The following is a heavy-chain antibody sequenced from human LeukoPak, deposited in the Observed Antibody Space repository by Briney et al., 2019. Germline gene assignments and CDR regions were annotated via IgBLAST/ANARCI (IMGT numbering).Heavy chain of an antibody. CDR3: ARGGYYYYYYMDV. CDR2: INWNGGST. J-gene: IGHJ6*03. V-gene: IGHV3-20*04. Sequence: GGSLRLSCAASGFTFSSYGMHWVRQAPGKGLEWVSGINWNGGSTRYADSVKGRFTISRDNAKNSLYMQMNSLRAEDTALYYCARGGYYYYYYMDVWGKGTTVTVSS. CDR1: GFTFSSYG.